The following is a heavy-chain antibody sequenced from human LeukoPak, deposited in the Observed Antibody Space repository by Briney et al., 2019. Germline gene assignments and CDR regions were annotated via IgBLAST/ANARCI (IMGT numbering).Heavy chain of an antibody. Sequence: GGSLRLSCAASGFTFYSYAMTWVRQAPEKGLEWVSSISGSGSNTYYADSVKGRFTISRDNSKNTLYLQMNSLRAEDTAVYYCAKDLRPYDNSGYYFDYWDQGTLVTVSS. CDR3: AKDLRPYDNSGYYFDY. V-gene: IGHV3-23*01. CDR2: ISGSGSNT. D-gene: IGHD3-22*01. CDR1: GFTFYSYA. J-gene: IGHJ4*02.